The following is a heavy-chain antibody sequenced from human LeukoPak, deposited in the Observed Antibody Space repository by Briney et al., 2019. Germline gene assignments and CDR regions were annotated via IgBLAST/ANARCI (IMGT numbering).Heavy chain of an antibody. J-gene: IGHJ6*02. CDR1: GGSFSGYY. V-gene: IGHV4-34*01. CDR2: INHSGST. D-gene: IGHD3-10*01. Sequence: SETLSLTCAVYGGSFSGYYWSWIRQPPGKGVEWIGEINHSGSTNYNPSLKSRVTISVDTSKNQFSLKLSSVTAADTAVYYCARARSGSSYYYGMDVWGQGTTVTVSS. CDR3: ARARSGSSYYYGMDV.